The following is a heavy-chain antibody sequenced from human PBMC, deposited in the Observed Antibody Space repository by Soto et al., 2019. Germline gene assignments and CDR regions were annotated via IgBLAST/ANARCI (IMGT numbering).Heavy chain of an antibody. CDR1: RFTFRSYG. Sequence: GGSLRLSCAASRFTFRSYGMHWVRQAPGKGLEWVGVIRYDGSNKYLADSVKGRFTISRDDSKNTLYLQMNSLRAEDTAVYYCARVIGATVGGSIITTYYMDVWGKGTTVTVSS. V-gene: IGHV3-33*01. CDR3: ARVIGATVGGSIITTYYMDV. J-gene: IGHJ6*03. CDR2: IRYDGSNK. D-gene: IGHD1-26*01.